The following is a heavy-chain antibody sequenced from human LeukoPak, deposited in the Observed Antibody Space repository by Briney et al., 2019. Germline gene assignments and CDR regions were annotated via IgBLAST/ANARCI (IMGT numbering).Heavy chain of an antibody. CDR3: ARGIVVVAQLGFYFYYMDV. V-gene: IGHV4-4*07. CDR1: GGSISSYY. Sequence: SETLSLTCTVSGGSISSYYWSWIRQPAGKGLEWIGRIYTSGSTNYNPSLKSRVTISVDTSKNQFSLKLSSVTAADTAVYYCARGIVVVAQLGFYFYYMDVWGKGTTVTISS. CDR2: IYTSGST. D-gene: IGHD2-15*01. J-gene: IGHJ6*03.